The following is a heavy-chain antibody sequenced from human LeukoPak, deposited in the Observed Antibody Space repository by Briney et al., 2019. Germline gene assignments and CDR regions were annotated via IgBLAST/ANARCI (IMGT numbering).Heavy chain of an antibody. CDR2: IYYSGST. Sequence: PSGTLSLPCPVSGGSLNSYYWSWIRPPPGKGLEWVGYIYYSGSTNYNPSLKSRVTISVDTSKNQFSLKLSSVTAADTAVYYCARVPYYYGSGSYYPIWGQGTMVTVSS. CDR3: ARVPYYYGSGSYYPI. J-gene: IGHJ3*02. D-gene: IGHD3-10*01. V-gene: IGHV4-59*01. CDR1: GGSLNSYY.